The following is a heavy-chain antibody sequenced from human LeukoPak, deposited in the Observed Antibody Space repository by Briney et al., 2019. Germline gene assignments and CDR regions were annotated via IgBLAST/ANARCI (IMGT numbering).Heavy chain of an antibody. V-gene: IGHV3-48*04. CDR1: GFTFSSYS. CDR2: ISSSSSTI. CDR3: ARENYYDSSGYYRAPGAFDI. Sequence: PGGSLRLSCAASGFTFSSYSMNWVRQAPGKGLEWVSYISSSSSTIYYADSVKGRFTISRDNAKNSLYLQMNSLRAEDTAVYYCARENYYDSSGYYRAPGAFDIWGQGTMVTVSS. J-gene: IGHJ3*02. D-gene: IGHD3-22*01.